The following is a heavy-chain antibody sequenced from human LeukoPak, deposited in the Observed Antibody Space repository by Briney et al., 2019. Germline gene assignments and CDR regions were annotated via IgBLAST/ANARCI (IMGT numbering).Heavy chain of an antibody. J-gene: IGHJ4*02. Sequence: SETLSLTCAVYGGSFSGCYWSWIRQPPGKGLEWIGEINHSGSTNYNPSLKSRVTISVDTSKNQFSLKLSSVTAADTAVYYCARGPRVEMATQIGYYFDYWGQGTLVTVSS. CDR2: INHSGST. V-gene: IGHV4-34*01. CDR3: ARGPRVEMATQIGYYFDY. CDR1: GGSFSGCY. D-gene: IGHD5-24*01.